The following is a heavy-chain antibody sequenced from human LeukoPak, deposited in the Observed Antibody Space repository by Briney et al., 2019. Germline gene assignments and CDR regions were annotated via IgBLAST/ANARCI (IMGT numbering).Heavy chain of an antibody. CDR1: GFTFSSYG. D-gene: IGHD6-13*01. J-gene: IGHJ6*03. V-gene: IGHV3-30*02. CDR2: IRYDGSNK. Sequence: GGSLRLSCAASGFTFSSYGMHWVRQAPGKGLEWVAFIRYDGSNKYYADSVKGRFTISRDNSKNTLYLQMNSLRAEDTAVYYCAKDIAAAGPTWYYYMDVWGKGTTVTVSS. CDR3: AKDIAAAGPTWYYYMDV.